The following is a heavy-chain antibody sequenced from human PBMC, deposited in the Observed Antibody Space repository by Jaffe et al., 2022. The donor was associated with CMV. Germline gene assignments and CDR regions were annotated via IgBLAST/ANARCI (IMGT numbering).Heavy chain of an antibody. CDR3: ARVQGSWYYGTNNYFDP. V-gene: IGHV4-4*02. J-gene: IGHJ5*02. Sequence: QVQLQESGPGLVKSSGTLSLTCTVSGGSISSSNWWSWVRQPPGKGLEWIGEIYHSGSTNYNPSLKSRVTISVDKSKKQFSLKLSSVTAADTAVYYCARVQGSWYYGTNNYFDPWGQGTLVTVSS. CDR1: GGSISSSNW. CDR2: IYHSGST. D-gene: IGHD6-13*01.